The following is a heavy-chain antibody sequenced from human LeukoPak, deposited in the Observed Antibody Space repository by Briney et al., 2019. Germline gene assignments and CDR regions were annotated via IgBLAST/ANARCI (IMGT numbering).Heavy chain of an antibody. D-gene: IGHD3-10*01. Sequence: GGSLRLSCAASGFTFSDYYMSWIRQAPGKGLEWVAFIRYDGSNKYYADSVKGRFTISRDNAKNSLYLQMNSLRAEDTAVYYCARDSYGSGSYYRIDYWGQGTLVTVSS. CDR3: ARDSYGSGSYYRIDY. CDR2: IRYDGSNK. J-gene: IGHJ4*02. CDR1: GFTFSDYY. V-gene: IGHV3-30*02.